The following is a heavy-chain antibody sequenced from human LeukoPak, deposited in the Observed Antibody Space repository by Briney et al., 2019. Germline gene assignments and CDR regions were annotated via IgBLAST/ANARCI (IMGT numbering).Heavy chain of an antibody. CDR2: ISSNGGST. V-gene: IGHV3-64*01. Sequence: GGSLRLSCAASGFTFSSYAMSWVRQAPGKGLEYVSTISSNGGSTHYGNSVKGRFTISRDNSKNTLYLQMGSLRADDMAVYYCARVGLPGVWYYYMDVWGKGTTVTVSS. D-gene: IGHD5-12*01. J-gene: IGHJ6*03. CDR3: ARVGLPGVWYYYMDV. CDR1: GFTFSSYA.